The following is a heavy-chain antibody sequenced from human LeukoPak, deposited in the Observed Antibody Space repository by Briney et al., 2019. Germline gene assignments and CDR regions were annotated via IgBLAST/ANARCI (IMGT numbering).Heavy chain of an antibody. CDR2: IYHSGST. J-gene: IGHJ4*02. Sequence: SETLSLTCAVYGGSFSGYYWSWIRQPPGKGLEWIGYIYHSGSTYYNPSLKSRVTISVDRSKNQFSLKLSSVTAADTAVYYCARDPHYGSGSPPGVLWGQGTLVTVSS. D-gene: IGHD3-10*01. CDR3: ARDPHYGSGSPPGVL. CDR1: GGSFSGYY. V-gene: IGHV4-34*01.